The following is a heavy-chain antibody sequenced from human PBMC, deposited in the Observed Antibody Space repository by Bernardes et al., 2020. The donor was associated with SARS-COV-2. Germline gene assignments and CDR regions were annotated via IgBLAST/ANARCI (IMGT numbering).Heavy chain of an antibody. CDR1: GSSIRNTNYY. CDR2: VSSGGTS. J-gene: IGHJ6*02. CDR3: AGSSCGRDCYIGGLRSWDYGMDV. V-gene: IGHV4-39*01. Sequence: SETLSLTCTVSGSSIRNTNYYLGWVRQPPGKGLEWIGSVSSGGTSYYHPSLQNRITNSVAPSKNQFSLRLTFVTAADTAVYFCAGSSCGRDCYIGGLRSWDYGMDVWGQGTTVTVSS. D-gene: IGHD2-21*02.